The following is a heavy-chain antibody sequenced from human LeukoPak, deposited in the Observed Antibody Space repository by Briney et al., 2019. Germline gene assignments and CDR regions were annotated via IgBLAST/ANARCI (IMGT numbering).Heavy chain of an antibody. Sequence: GGSLRLSCAASGFTFRSYGMPWVRQAPGKGLEWVAFISYDGTNDNYADSVKGRFTISRDNSKNTVDLQMNSLGTEDTAVYYSARGNGAPNWFDPWGQGTLVTVSS. CDR3: ARGNGAPNWFDP. J-gene: IGHJ5*02. CDR2: ISYDGTND. CDR1: GFTFRSYG. D-gene: IGHD1-1*01. V-gene: IGHV3-30*03.